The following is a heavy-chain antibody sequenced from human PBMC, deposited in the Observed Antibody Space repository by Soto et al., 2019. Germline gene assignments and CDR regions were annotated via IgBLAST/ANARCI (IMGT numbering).Heavy chain of an antibody. CDR1: GGTFSSYA. Sequence: QVQLVQSGAEVKKPGSSVKVSCKASGGTFSSYAISWVRQAPGQGLEWMGGIIPIFGTANYAQKFQGRVTITADKSTSTAYMELSSLRSEDTAVYHCARDGKPDYSNYGGNWFDPWGQGTLVTVSS. CDR3: ARDGKPDYSNYGGNWFDP. J-gene: IGHJ5*02. D-gene: IGHD4-4*01. V-gene: IGHV1-69*06. CDR2: IIPIFGTA.